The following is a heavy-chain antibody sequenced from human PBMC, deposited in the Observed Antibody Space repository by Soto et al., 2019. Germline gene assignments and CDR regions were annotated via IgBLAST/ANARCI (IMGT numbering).Heavy chain of an antibody. CDR1: GGTFSSYA. D-gene: IGHD3-22*01. CDR2: IIPIFGTA. J-gene: IGHJ6*02. Sequence: AASVKVSCKASGGTFSSYAISWVRQAPGQGLEWMGGIIPIFGTANYAQKFQGRVTITADKSTSTAYMELSSLRSEDTAVYYCARVGVTYYYDSSGYRTPFHYGMDVWGQGTTVTVSS. V-gene: IGHV1-69*06. CDR3: ARVGVTYYYDSSGYRTPFHYGMDV.